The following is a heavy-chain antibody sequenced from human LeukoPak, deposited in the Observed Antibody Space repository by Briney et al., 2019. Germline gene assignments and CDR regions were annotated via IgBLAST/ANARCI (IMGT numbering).Heavy chain of an antibody. D-gene: IGHD1-26*01. CDR1: GGTFSSYA. CDR3: ARDNNGNSFEY. Sequence: SVKVSCKASGGTFSSYAISWVRQAPGQGLEWMGGIIPIFGTANYAQKFQGRVTITADKSTSTAYMEVNRLTSDDTAVYYCARDNNGNSFEYWGQGTLVAVSS. CDR2: IIPIFGTA. V-gene: IGHV1-69*06. J-gene: IGHJ4*02.